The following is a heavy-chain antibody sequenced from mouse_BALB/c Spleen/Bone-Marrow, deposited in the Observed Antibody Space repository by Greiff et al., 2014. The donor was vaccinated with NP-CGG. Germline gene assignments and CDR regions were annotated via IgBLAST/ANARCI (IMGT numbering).Heavy chain of an antibody. V-gene: IGHV1-85*01. Sequence: VQLQQSGVELVKPGASVKLSCKASGNTFTSYDINWVRQRPEQGLEWIGWIFPGDSTTKYNEKFKGKATLSTDRSSSTAHMQLSRLTSEDSAVYFCVRSRLRDWYFDVWGAGTTVTISS. CDR3: VRSRLRDWYFDV. CDR1: GNTFTSYD. J-gene: IGHJ1*01. CDR2: IFPGDSTT. D-gene: IGHD1-2*01.